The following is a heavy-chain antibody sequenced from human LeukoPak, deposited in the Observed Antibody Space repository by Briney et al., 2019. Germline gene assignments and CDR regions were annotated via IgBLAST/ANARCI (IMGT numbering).Heavy chain of an antibody. Sequence: GGSLRLSCAASGFTFSSYEMNWVRQAPGKGLEWVSYISSSGSTIYYADSVKGRFTISRDNAKNSLYLQINSLRAEGTAVYYCAREGGGYSYGYGPELDYWGQGTLVTVSS. CDR1: GFTFSSYE. D-gene: IGHD5-18*01. J-gene: IGHJ4*02. CDR2: ISSSGSTI. V-gene: IGHV3-48*03. CDR3: AREGGGYSYGYGPELDY.